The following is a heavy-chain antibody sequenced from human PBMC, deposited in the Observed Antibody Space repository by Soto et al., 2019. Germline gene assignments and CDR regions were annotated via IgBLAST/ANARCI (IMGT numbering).Heavy chain of an antibody. Sequence: GSLRLSCAASGFTFSSYAMSWVRQAPGKGLEWVSAISGSGGSTYYADSVKGRFTISRDNSKNTLYLQMNSLRAEDTAVYYCAKDRFVVVVAATIFGDAFDIWGQGTMVTVSS. CDR3: AKDRFVVVVAATIFGDAFDI. D-gene: IGHD2-15*01. V-gene: IGHV3-23*01. CDR2: ISGSGGST. J-gene: IGHJ3*02. CDR1: GFTFSSYA.